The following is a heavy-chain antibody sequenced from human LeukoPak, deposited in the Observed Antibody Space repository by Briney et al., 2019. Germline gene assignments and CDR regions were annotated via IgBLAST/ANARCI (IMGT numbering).Heavy chain of an antibody. Sequence: PSEALSLTCTVSGGSISSYYWSWIRQPAGTALEWIGRIYTSGTITYNPSLKSRVTMSVDTSKNQFSLKLSSVTAADAAVYYCARDRKYFDWSIEGNAFDIWGQGTMVTVSS. V-gene: IGHV4-4*07. D-gene: IGHD3-9*01. CDR2: IYTSGTI. CDR1: GGSISSYY. J-gene: IGHJ3*02. CDR3: ARDRKYFDWSIEGNAFDI.